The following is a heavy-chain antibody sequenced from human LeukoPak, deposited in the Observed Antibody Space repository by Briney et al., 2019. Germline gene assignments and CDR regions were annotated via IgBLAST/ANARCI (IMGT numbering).Heavy chain of an antibody. CDR2: IYYIGTT. Sequence: SETLSLTCTVSGGSISSSHYYWGWIRQSPGKGLEWIGSIYYIGTTYYNPSLESRVTISDDTSKNRFSLMLTSLTAADTAVYYCARQSSDYYYYYIDVWGEGTTVIVSS. CDR1: GGSISSSHYY. CDR3: ARQSSDYYYYYIDV. V-gene: IGHV4-39*01. J-gene: IGHJ6*03.